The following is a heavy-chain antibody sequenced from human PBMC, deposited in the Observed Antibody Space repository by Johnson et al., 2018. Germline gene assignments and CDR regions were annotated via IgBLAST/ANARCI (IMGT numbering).Heavy chain of an antibody. CDR2: MYISGNP. CDR3: AREHIVIAPGGMDV. CDR1: SASIRSYY. D-gene: IGHD2/OR15-2a*01. V-gene: IGHV4-4*07. Sequence: QAQLQESGPGLVKPSEPLSLTCTVTSASIRSYYWSWIRQPAGEGLEWIGRMYISGNPNYNPPLKNRVRTSLDTSKNQFSLNLPSVTAADTAVYYCAREHIVIAPGGMDVWGQGITVTVSS. J-gene: IGHJ6*02.